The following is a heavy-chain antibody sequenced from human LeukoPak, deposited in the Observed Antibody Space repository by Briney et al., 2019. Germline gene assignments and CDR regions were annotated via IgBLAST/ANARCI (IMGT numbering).Heavy chain of an antibody. V-gene: IGHV1-18*01. CDR2: ISAYNGNT. J-gene: IGHJ4*02. Sequence: ASVTVSFKASGYTFTNYGISWVRQAPGQGLEWMAWISAYNGNTNYAQKLQGRVTMTTDTSTSTAYMELRSLRSDDTAVYYCTSSGRASGVAERYDYWGQGTLVTVSS. D-gene: IGHD6-19*01. CDR1: GYTFTNYG. CDR3: TSSGRASGVAERYDY.